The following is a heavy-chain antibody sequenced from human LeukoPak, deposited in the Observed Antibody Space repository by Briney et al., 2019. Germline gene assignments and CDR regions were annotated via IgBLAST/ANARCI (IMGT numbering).Heavy chain of an antibody. CDR1: GFTFSSYE. D-gene: IGHD3-10*02. V-gene: IGHV3-48*03. CDR3: AELGITMIGGV. CDR2: ISSGGSTI. Sequence: GGSLRLSCAASGFTFSSYEMNWVRQAPGEWLEWVSYISSGGSTIYYADSVKGRFTISRDNAKNSLYLQMNSLRAEDTAVYYCAELGITMIGGVWGKGTTVTISS. J-gene: IGHJ6*04.